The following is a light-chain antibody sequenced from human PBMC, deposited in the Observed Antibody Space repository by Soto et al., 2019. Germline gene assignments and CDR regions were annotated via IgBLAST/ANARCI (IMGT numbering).Light chain of an antibody. J-gene: IGKJ4*01. V-gene: IGKV3D-15*01. CDR1: QNIDYN. CDR3: QQYNNWPPFT. CDR2: GAS. Sequence: EIVMTQSPATLSVSPGDRVTLSCRASQNIDYNLAWYQQRPGQPPRLLIYGASTRANGIPARFSGSGSGIEFTLTISRLQSEDVTVYCCQQYNNWPPFTFGGGTMMEIK.